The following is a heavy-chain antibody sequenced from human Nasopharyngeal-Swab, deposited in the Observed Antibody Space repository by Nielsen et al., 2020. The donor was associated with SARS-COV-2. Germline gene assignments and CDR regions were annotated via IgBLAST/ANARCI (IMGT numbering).Heavy chain of an antibody. V-gene: IGHV4-38-2*02. CDR1: GYSISSGYY. CDR3: ARGGYSSGWVVY. J-gene: IGHJ4*02. Sequence: GSLRLSCTVSGYSISSGYYWGWIRQPPRKGLEWIGSIYHSGSTYYNPSLKSRVTISVDTSKNQFSLKLSSVTAADTAVYYCARGGYSSGWVVYWGQGTLVTVSS. CDR2: IYHSGST. D-gene: IGHD6-19*01.